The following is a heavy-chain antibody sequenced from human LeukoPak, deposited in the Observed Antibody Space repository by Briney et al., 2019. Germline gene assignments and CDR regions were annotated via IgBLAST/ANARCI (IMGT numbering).Heavy chain of an antibody. J-gene: IGHJ5*02. V-gene: IGHV3-21*01. CDR3: ARGTYYDFWSGYYSTTKNNWFDP. Sequence: PGRSLRLSCAASGFTFSSYGMNWVRQAPGKGLEWVSSISSSSSYIYYADSVKGRFTISRDNAKNSLYLQMNSLRAEDTAVYYCARGTYYDFWSGYYSTTKNNWFDPWGQGTLVTVSS. CDR1: GFTFSSYG. D-gene: IGHD3-3*01. CDR2: ISSSSSYI.